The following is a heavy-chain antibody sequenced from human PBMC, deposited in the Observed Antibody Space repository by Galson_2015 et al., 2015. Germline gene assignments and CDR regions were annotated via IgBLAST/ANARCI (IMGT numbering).Heavy chain of an antibody. V-gene: IGHV1-69*13. CDR2: IIPIFGTA. CDR1: GGTFSSYA. CDR3: ARRDISRGSGGYFDY. J-gene: IGHJ4*02. D-gene: IGHD2-15*01. Sequence: SVKVSCKASGGTFSSYAISWVRQAPGQGLEWMGGIIPIFGTANYAQKFQGRVTITADESTSTAYMELSSLRSEDTAVYYCARRDISRGSGGYFDYWGQGTLVTVSS.